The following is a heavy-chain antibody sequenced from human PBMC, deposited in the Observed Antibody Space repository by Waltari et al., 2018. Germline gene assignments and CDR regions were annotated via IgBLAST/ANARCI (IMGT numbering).Heavy chain of an antibody. J-gene: IGHJ4*02. V-gene: IGHV3-33*01. CDR3: ARIRRRGYGAYGS. CDR2: IWSDGTNR. Sequence: QVQLVESGGGVVQPGRSLRLSCVESGITFSSYDMHWVRRAPGKGLEWVTVIWSDGTNRYYTDSVKGRFTVSRDKSKNTLYLQMNSLRAEDTAVYYCARIRRRGYGAYGSWGQGTLVTVSS. D-gene: IGHD4-17*01. CDR1: GITFSSYD.